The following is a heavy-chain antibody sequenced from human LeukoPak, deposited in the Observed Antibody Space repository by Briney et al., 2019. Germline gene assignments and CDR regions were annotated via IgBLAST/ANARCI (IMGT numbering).Heavy chain of an antibody. J-gene: IGHJ5*02. D-gene: IGHD1-26*01. Sequence: SETLSLTCAVYGGSFSGYYWSWIRQPPGKGLEWIGEINHSGSTNYNPSLKSRVTMSVDTSKNQFSLKLSSVTAADTAVYYCARSWELLNEDWFDPWGQGTLVTVSS. V-gene: IGHV4-34*01. CDR1: GGSFSGYY. CDR2: INHSGST. CDR3: ARSWELLNEDWFDP.